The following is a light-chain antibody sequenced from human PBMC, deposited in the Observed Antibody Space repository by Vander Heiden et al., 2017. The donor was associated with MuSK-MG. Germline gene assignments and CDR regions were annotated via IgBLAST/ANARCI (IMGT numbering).Light chain of an antibody. CDR2: GAS. CDR3: QYDYHSRT. V-gene: IGKV3-15*01. CDR1: KSVSSN. Sequence: EIVMTPPAALPFAPEGEATSSSSTASKSVSSNLVWYQQKPGQAPRLLIYGASTTASGIPDRFSGSGSGTEFTFTSSIRQSEDFAVYYWQYDYHSRTFGQGTKVEIK. J-gene: IGKJ1*01.